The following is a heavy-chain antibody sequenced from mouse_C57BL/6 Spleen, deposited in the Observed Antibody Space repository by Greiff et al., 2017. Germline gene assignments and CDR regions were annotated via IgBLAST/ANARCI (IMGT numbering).Heavy chain of an antibody. CDR2: INPSSGYT. D-gene: IGHD3-2*02. J-gene: IGHJ4*01. CDR1: GYTFTSYT. CDR3: AREGSSGYGDY. Sequence: LVESGAELARPGASVKMSCKASGYTFTSYTMHWVKQRPGQGLEWIGYINPSSGYTKYNQKFKDKATLTADKSSSTAYMQLSSLTSEDSAVYYCAREGSSGYGDYWGQGTSVTVSS. V-gene: IGHV1-4*01.